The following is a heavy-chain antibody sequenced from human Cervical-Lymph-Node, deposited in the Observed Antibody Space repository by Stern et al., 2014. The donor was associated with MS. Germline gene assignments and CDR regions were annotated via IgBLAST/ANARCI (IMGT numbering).Heavy chain of an antibody. CDR3: ARDYLSGSSFS. CDR2: INSGSSTI. CDR1: GFTFSSYN. D-gene: IGHD6-13*01. V-gene: IGHV3-48*01. J-gene: IGHJ5*02. Sequence: QLVQSGGGLVQPGGSLRLSCVASGFTFSSYNMNWVRQAPGKGLEWISYINSGSSTIWDTDSVKGRFTTSRDNAQNSLYLQMNSLRAEDTAVYYCARDYLSGSSFSWGQGTLVTVSS.